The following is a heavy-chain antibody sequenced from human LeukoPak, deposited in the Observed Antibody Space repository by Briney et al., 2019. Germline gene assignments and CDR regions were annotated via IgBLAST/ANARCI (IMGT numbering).Heavy chain of an antibody. CDR3: ARGSRFGVVERDAFDI. V-gene: IGHV3-21*01. CDR2: ISISSNYI. Sequence: GGSLRLSWAASGFTFSRYSMNWVRQAAGKGLEWVSSISISSNYIYYTDSVKGRFTISRDNAKNSLYLQMNSLRAEDTAVHYCARGSRFGVVERDAFDIWGQGTMVTVSS. CDR1: GFTFSRYS. J-gene: IGHJ3*02. D-gene: IGHD3-3*01.